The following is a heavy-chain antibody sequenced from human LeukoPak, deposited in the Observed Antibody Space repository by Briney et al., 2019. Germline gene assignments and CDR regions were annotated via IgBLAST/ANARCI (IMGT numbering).Heavy chain of an antibody. CDR1: GDTVSSNSAT. J-gene: IGHJ5*02. Sequence: SQTLSLTCAISGDTVSSNSATWSWIRQSPSRGLEWLGRTYYRSKWYNDYAVSVKGRITFNPDTSKNQFSLQLNSVTPEDTAVYYCARVHDSSPWFGPWGQGTLVTVSS. D-gene: IGHD3-22*01. V-gene: IGHV6-1*01. CDR2: TYYRSKWYN. CDR3: ARVHDSSPWFGP.